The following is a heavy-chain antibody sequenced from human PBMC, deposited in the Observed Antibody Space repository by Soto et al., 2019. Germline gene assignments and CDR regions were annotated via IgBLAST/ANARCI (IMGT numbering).Heavy chain of an antibody. Sequence: TLSLTCTVSGGSISNFYWSWIRQPPGKGLEWIGYVDYSGTANYNPSLKSRVSMSVDTSKNQLSLKVTSVTAADTAMYYCARADTAMTTPFDYWGQGTLVTVSS. CDR2: VDYSGTA. CDR1: GGSISNFY. CDR3: ARADTAMTTPFDY. D-gene: IGHD5-18*01. J-gene: IGHJ4*02. V-gene: IGHV4-59*12.